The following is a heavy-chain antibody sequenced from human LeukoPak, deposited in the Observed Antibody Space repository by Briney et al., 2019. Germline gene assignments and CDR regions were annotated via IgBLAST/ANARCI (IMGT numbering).Heavy chain of an antibody. D-gene: IGHD4-17*01. J-gene: IGHJ2*01. CDR1: GFTFSSYG. Sequence: GGSLRLSGAASGFTFSSYGMHWVRQAPGKGLEWVAVISYDGSNKYYADSVKGRFTISRDNSKNTLYLQMNGLRAEDTAVYYCAKALYYGDSRPYWYFDLWGRGTLVTVSS. CDR2: ISYDGSNK. CDR3: AKALYYGDSRPYWYFDL. V-gene: IGHV3-30*18.